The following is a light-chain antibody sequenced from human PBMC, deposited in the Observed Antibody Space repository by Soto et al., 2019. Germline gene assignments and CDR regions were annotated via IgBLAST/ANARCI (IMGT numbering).Light chain of an antibody. V-gene: IGKV3-20*01. CDR3: QQYGSSPPIT. CDR1: QSVSSSY. CDR2: DAS. J-gene: IGKJ5*01. Sequence: EIVLTQSPGTLSLSPGERATLSCRAIQSVSSSYLAWYQQKPGQAPRLLIYDASNRATGIPARFSGSGSGTDFTLTISRLEPEDFAVYYCQQYGSSPPITFGQGTRLEIK.